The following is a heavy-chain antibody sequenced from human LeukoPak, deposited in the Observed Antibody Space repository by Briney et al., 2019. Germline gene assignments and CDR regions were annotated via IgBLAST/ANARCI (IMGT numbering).Heavy chain of an antibody. V-gene: IGHV1-24*01. J-gene: IGHJ3*02. Sequence: ASVKVSCKVSGYTLTELSMHWVRQAPGKGLEWMGGFDPEDGETIYAQKFQGRVTMTEDTSTDTAYMELSSLRSDDTAVYYCASGYYPEDKDAFDIWGQGTMVTVSS. CDR3: ASGYYPEDKDAFDI. CDR2: FDPEDGET. CDR1: GYTLTELS. D-gene: IGHD3-3*01.